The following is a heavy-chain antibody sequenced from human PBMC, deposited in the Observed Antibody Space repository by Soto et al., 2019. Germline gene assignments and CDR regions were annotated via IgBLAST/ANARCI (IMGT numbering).Heavy chain of an antibody. CDR1: NTSISSSNW. V-gene: IGHV4-4*02. CDR3: VRDEAHYDILTGSSLGRAFDI. D-gene: IGHD3-9*01. J-gene: IGHJ3*02. Sequence: QVQLQESGPSLVKPSGTLSLTCVITNTSISSSNWWSWVRQAPGKGLERIGEIYHTGRTNYAPSLKSRVTMSIDKSNNRFSLRLTSLTAADTAVYYCVRDEAHYDILTGSSLGRAFDIWGQGTMVTVSS. CDR2: IYHTGRT.